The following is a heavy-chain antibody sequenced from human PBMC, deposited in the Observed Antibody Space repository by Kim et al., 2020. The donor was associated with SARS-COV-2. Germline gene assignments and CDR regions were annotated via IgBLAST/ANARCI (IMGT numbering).Heavy chain of an antibody. Sequence: ASVKVSCKASGYTFTDYYMHWVRQAPGQGLEWMGWINPNNNGTNYTQKFQGRVTMTSDTSISTAYMELSRLRSDDTAVYYCARLGPRGNYGMDVWGQGTT. CDR1: GYTFTDYY. D-gene: IGHD3-16*01. V-gene: IGHV1-2*02. CDR2: INPNNNGT. CDR3: ARLGPRGNYGMDV. J-gene: IGHJ6*02.